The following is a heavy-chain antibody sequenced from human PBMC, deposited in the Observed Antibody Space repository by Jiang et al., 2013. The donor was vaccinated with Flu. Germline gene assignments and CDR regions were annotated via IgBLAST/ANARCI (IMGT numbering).Heavy chain of an antibody. V-gene: IGHV3-73*02. Sequence: QLVESGGGLVQPGGSLKLSCAASGFTFSGSAMHWVRQASGKGLEWVGRIRSKANSYATAYAASVKGRFTISRDDSKNTAYLQMNSLKTEDTAVYYCTRHYDILTGRRRGRNWFDPWGQGTLVTVSS. CDR1: GFTFSGSA. CDR3: TRHYDILTGRRRGRNWFDP. J-gene: IGHJ5*02. CDR2: IRSKANSYAT. D-gene: IGHD3-9*01.